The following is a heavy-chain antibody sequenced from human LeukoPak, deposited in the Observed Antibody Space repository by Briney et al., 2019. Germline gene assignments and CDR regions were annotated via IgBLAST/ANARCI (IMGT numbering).Heavy chain of an antibody. CDR3: ARVPRTQPFFDY. Sequence: PGGSLRLSCAASGFTFSSYEMNWVRQAPGKGLEWVSYISSSGSTIYYADSVKGRFTISRDNAKNSLYLQMNSLRAEDTAVYYCARVPRTQPFFDYWGQGTLVTVSS. CDR2: ISSSGSTI. V-gene: IGHV3-48*03. D-gene: IGHD1-14*01. CDR1: GFTFSSYE. J-gene: IGHJ4*02.